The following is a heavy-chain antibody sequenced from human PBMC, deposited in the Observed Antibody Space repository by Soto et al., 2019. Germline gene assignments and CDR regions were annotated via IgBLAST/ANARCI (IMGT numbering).Heavy chain of an antibody. D-gene: IGHD3-3*01. CDR1: GGSISSYY. Sequence: SETLSLTXTVSGGSISSYYWSWIRQPPGKGLEWIGYIYYSGSTNYNPSLKSRVTISVDTSKNQFSLKLSSVTAADTAVYYCARVPTYYDFWSGYYIPNYYYGMDVWGQGTTVTVSS. CDR3: ARVPTYYDFWSGYYIPNYYYGMDV. V-gene: IGHV4-59*01. J-gene: IGHJ6*02. CDR2: IYYSGST.